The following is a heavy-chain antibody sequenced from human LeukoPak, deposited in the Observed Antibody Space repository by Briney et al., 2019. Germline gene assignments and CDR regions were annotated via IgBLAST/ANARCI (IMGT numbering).Heavy chain of an antibody. D-gene: IGHD3-22*01. CDR1: GYSFTSYW. Sequence: GESLKISCKGSGYSFTSYWIGWVRQMPGKGLEWMGIIYPGDSDTRYSPSFQGQVTISADKSISTAYLQWSSLKASDTAMYYCARSYYYDSSGYYWSYFDYWGQGALVTVSS. CDR2: IYPGDSDT. V-gene: IGHV5-51*01. J-gene: IGHJ4*02. CDR3: ARSYYYDSSGYYWSYFDY.